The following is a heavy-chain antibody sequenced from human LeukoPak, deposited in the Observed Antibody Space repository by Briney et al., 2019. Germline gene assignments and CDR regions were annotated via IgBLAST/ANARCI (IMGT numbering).Heavy chain of an antibody. J-gene: IGHJ5*01. D-gene: IGHD6-13*01. Sequence: ETLSLTCTVSGGSISSYYWSWIRQPPGKGLEWVATIKQDESEKYYVDSVKGRFTISRDNAKNSLYLQMNSLRAEDTAVYYCARPYSISWELDSWGQGTLVTVSS. V-gene: IGHV3-7*01. CDR1: GGSISSYY. CDR2: IKQDESEK. CDR3: ARPYSISWELDS.